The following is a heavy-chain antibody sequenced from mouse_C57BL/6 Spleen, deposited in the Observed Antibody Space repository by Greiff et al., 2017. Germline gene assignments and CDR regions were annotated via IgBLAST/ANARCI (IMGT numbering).Heavy chain of an antibody. CDR3: AKLGDWDAFDY. CDR2: ISYDGSN. CDR1: GYSITSGYY. J-gene: IGHJ2*01. D-gene: IGHD4-1*01. Sequence: ESGPGLVKPSQSLSLTCSVTGYSITSGYYWNWIRQFPGNKLEWMGYISYDGSNNYNPSLKNRISITRDTSKNQFFLKLNSVTTEDTATYYCAKLGDWDAFDYWGQGTTLTVSS. V-gene: IGHV3-6*01.